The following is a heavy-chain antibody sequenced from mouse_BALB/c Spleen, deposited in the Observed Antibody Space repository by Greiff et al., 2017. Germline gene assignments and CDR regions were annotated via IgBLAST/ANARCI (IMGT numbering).Heavy chain of an antibody. Sequence: DVQLVESGGGLVQPGGSLKLSCAASGFTFSSYGMSWVRQTPDKRLELVATINSNGGSTYYPDSVKGRFTISRDNAKNTLYLQMSSLKSEDTAMYYCARDTGYDEGFDYWGQGTTLTVSS. CDR2: INSNGGST. D-gene: IGHD2-2*01. CDR1: GFTFSSYG. J-gene: IGHJ2*01. V-gene: IGHV5-6-3*01. CDR3: ARDTGYDEGFDY.